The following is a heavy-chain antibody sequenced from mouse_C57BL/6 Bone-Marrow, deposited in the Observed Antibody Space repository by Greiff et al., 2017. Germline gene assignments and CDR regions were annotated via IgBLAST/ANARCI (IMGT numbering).Heavy chain of an antibody. V-gene: IGHV1-19*01. J-gene: IGHJ4*01. Sequence: VQLQQSGPVLVKPGASVKMSCKASGYTFTDYYMNWVKQSHGKSLEWIGVINPYNGGTSYNQKFKGKATLNVDKSSSTAYMELNSLTAEDSAVYYCARRGLGPYYAMDYWGQGTSVTVSS. CDR2: INPYNGGT. CDR1: GYTFTDYY. CDR3: ARRGLGPYYAMDY. D-gene: IGHD4-1*01.